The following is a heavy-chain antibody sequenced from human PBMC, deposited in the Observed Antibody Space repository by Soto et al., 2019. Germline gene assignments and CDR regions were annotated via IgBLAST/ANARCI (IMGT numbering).Heavy chain of an antibody. J-gene: IGHJ4*02. CDR3: AGLLPIVGATPGLPY. CDR1: GGSISTTTYY. V-gene: IGHV4-39*01. CDR2: IFYSGST. D-gene: IGHD1-26*01. Sequence: SETLSLTCTVSGGSISTTTYYWGWIRQPPGKGLEWIGSIFYSGSTYYNPSLKSRVTISVDTSKNQFSLRLSSVTAADTAIFYCAGLLPIVGATPGLPYWGQGTLVTVSS.